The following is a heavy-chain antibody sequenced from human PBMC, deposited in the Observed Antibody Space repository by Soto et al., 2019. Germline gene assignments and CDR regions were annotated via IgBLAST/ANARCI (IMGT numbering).Heavy chain of an antibody. D-gene: IGHD4-17*01. CDR2: IIPILGIA. Sequence: ASVKVSCKASGGTFSSYTISWVRQAPGQGLEWMGRIIPILGIANYAQKFQGRVTITADKSTSTAYMELSSLRSEDTAVYYCARAAPYGDYDLNFFDYWGQGTLVTVSS. J-gene: IGHJ4*02. V-gene: IGHV1-69*02. CDR1: GGTFSSYT. CDR3: ARAAPYGDYDLNFFDY.